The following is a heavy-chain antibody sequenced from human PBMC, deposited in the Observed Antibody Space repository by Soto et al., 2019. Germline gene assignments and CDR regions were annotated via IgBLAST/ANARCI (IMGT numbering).Heavy chain of an antibody. V-gene: IGHV1-69*06. CDR2: IIPIFGTA. CDR1: GGTFSSYA. D-gene: IGHD3-22*01. CDR3: ARHLKDSSGANYYYYVMDV. Sequence: SVKVSCKASGGTFSSYAISWVRQAPGQGNEWMGGIIPIFGTANYAQKYKGRVTITADTSTSTVYMELSSLRSEETAVYYCARHLKDSSGANYYYYVMDVWGQGTTVTVSS. J-gene: IGHJ6*02.